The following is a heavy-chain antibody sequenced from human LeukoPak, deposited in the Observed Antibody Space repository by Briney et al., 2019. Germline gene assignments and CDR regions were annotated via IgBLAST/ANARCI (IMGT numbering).Heavy chain of an antibody. J-gene: IGHJ4*02. D-gene: IGHD4-17*01. CDR3: ARHTPLTVTTSGDDY. CDR1: GFTLSSYS. V-gene: IGHV3-21*01. Sequence: PGGSLRLSCAASGFTLSSYSMNWVRQAPGKGLEWVSSISSSSSYIYYADSVKGRFTISRDNAKNSLYLQMNSLRAEDTAVYYCARHTPLTVTTSGDDYWGQGTLVTVSS. CDR2: ISSSSSYI.